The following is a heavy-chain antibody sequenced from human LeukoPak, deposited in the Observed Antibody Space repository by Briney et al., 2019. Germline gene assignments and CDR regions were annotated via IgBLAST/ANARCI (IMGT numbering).Heavy chain of an antibody. D-gene: IGHD3-22*01. V-gene: IGHV1-69*13. CDR3: AREAKDYYDSSGYYYVFDY. CDR1: GGTFSSYA. J-gene: IGHJ4*02. Sequence: EASVKVSCKASGGTFSSYAISWVRQAPGQGLEWMGGIIPIFGTANYAQKFQGRVTITADESTSTAYMELSSLRSEDTAVYYCAREAKDYYDSSGYYYVFDYWGQGTLVTVSS. CDR2: IIPIFGTA.